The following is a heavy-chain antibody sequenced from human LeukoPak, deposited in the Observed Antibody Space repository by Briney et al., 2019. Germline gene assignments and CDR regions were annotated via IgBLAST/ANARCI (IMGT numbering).Heavy chain of an antibody. CDR2: MNSDGSAT. CDR3: AKGPNYFDS. CDR1: GFSFSNYW. J-gene: IGHJ4*02. Sequence: GGSLRLSCAASGFSFSNYWMHWVCQAPGKWLVWVTRMNSDGSATYYADSVQGRFTISRDNAKNTLYLQMNSLRAEDTAMYFCAKGPNYFDSWGQGTLLTVSS. V-gene: IGHV3-74*01.